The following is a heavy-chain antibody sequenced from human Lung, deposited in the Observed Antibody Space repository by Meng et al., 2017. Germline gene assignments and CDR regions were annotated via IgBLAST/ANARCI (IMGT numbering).Heavy chain of an antibody. D-gene: IGHD6-13*01. Sequence: QVPLVQSGAEVEKPGDSVKVSCKPSGYNFPDYWLHWVRRAPGQGLEWMGRIDPKSGDTHYAQRFQGRVTMTGDTSISTAYMELSGLRSDDMAMYYCARDEDISAAGKLFGDYWGQGTLVTVSS. CDR3: ARDEDISAAGKLFGDY. CDR2: IDPKSGDT. J-gene: IGHJ4*02. CDR1: GYNFPDYW. V-gene: IGHV1-2*06.